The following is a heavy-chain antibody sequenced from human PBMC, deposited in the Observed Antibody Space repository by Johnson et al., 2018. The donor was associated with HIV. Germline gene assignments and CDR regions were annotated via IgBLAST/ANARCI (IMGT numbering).Heavy chain of an antibody. CDR3: ARGLAYCGGDCSNAFDI. Sequence: QVQLVESGGGVVQPGRSLRLSCKASGFTFSTYAMHWVRQPPGKGLAWLAAISYDATKKHYSASVTGRLTISRDNSKNSLYLKMNSRRADDTALYYCARGLAYCGGDCSNAFDIGGQGTMVTVSS. CDR1: GFTFSTYA. D-gene: IGHD2-21*02. J-gene: IGHJ3*02. CDR2: ISYDATKK. V-gene: IGHV3-33*05.